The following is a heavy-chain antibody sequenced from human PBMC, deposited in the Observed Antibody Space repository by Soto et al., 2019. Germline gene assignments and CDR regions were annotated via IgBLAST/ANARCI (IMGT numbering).Heavy chain of an antibody. CDR3: ARTAWELGVRFDY. J-gene: IGHJ4*02. Sequence: SVKVSCKASGFTFTTSTVQWVRQARVQRLEWKGWIVVGSGKTNYAREFQERVTITRDMSTSTAYMDGLRADDTATYYCARTAWELGVRFDYWGQGALVTVSS. CDR1: GFTFTTST. D-gene: IGHD1-1*01. CDR2: IVVGSGKT. V-gene: IGHV1-58*01.